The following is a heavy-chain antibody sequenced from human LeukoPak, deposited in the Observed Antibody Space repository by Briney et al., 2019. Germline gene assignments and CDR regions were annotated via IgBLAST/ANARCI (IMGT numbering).Heavy chain of an antibody. Sequence: PSETLSLTCTVSGYSISSGYHWGWIRQPPGKGLEWIGSIYYSGSTYYNPSLKSRVTISVDTSKNQFSLKLSSVTAADTAVYYCARHLTSKYSSSWGVCWFDPWGQGTLVTVSS. D-gene: IGHD6-13*01. CDR1: GYSISSGYH. CDR3: ARHLTSKYSSSWGVCWFDP. CDR2: IYYSGST. J-gene: IGHJ5*02. V-gene: IGHV4-38-2*02.